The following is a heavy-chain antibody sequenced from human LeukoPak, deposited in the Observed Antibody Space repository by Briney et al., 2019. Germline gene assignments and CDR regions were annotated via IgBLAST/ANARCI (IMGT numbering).Heavy chain of an antibody. CDR2: ISGRDDST. CDR1: GFSFSNYA. D-gene: IGHD3-9*01. J-gene: IGHJ4*02. V-gene: IGHV3-23*01. Sequence: GASLRLSCAASGFSFSNYAMSWVRKVPRKGLEWVSAISGRDDSTYYADSVKGRFTISRDTSKNTLYLQMNSLRAEDTAVYYCAKWGDYDVLTGYYDSDYWGQGTLVTVSS. CDR3: AKWGDYDVLTGYYDSDY.